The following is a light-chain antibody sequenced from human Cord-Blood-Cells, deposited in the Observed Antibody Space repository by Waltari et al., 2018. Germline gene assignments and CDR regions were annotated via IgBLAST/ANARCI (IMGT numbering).Light chain of an antibody. V-gene: IGKV3-15*01. J-gene: IGKJ1*01. CDR2: GAS. Sequence: EIVMTQSPATLSVSPGERATLSCRARQSVSSNLAWYQQKPGQAPRLRIYGASTRATGIPARFSGSGSGTEFTLTISSLQSEDFAVYYCQQYNNWPPTFGQGTKVGIK. CDR1: QSVSSN. CDR3: QQYNNWPPT.